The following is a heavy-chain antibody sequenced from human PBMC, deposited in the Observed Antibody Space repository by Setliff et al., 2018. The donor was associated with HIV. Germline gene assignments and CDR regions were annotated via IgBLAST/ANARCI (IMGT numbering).Heavy chain of an antibody. CDR3: ARLGRAIDDGGSSLRLDF. J-gene: IGHJ4*02. CDR1: DDSFSNYD. D-gene: IGHD2-21*01. V-gene: IGHV4-4*09. Sequence: SETLSLTCVVSDDSFSNYDWTWIRQSPGKALEWIGYISSSGTTTYNPSLGSRVTISIETSNTRFSLWLRSATDADTATYFCARLGRAIDDGGSSLRLDFWGQGMLVTVSS. CDR2: ISSSGTT.